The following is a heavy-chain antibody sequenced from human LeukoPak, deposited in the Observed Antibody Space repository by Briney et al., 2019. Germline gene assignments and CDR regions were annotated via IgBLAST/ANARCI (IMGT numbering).Heavy chain of an antibody. Sequence: SETLSLTCTVSGGSISSGGYYWSWIRQHPGKGLEWIGYIYYSGSTYYNPSLKSRVTISVDSSKNQFSLKLSSVTAADTAVYYCARVLWDYGNAFDIWGQGTMVTVSS. CDR1: GGSISSGGYY. D-gene: IGHD4-17*01. J-gene: IGHJ3*02. CDR2: IYYSGST. V-gene: IGHV4-31*03. CDR3: ARVLWDYGNAFDI.